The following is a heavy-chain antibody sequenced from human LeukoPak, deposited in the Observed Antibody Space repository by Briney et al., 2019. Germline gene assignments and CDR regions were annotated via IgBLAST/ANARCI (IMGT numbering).Heavy chain of an antibody. CDR1: GGTFSSYA. J-gene: IGHJ4*02. CDR2: IIPIFGTA. V-gene: IGHV1-69*06. D-gene: IGHD5-12*01. Sequence: SVKASCKASGGTFSSYAISWVRQAPGQGLEWMGGIIPIFGTANYAQKFQGRVTITADKSTSTAYMELSSLRSEDTAVYYCARVSVDIVAAITGEEKYYFDNWGQGTLVTVSS. CDR3: ARVSVDIVAAITGEEKYYFDN.